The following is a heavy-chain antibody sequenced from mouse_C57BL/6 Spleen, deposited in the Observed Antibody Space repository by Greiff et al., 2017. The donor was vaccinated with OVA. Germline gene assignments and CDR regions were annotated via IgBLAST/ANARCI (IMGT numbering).Heavy chain of an antibody. D-gene: IGHD2-3*01. Sequence: QVQLQQPGTELVKPGASVKLSCKASGYTFTSYWMHWVKQRPGQGLEWIGNINPSNGGTNYNEKFKSKATLTVDQSSSTSYMQLSSLTSADSAVYYCARDEGYYVAWFAYWGQGTLVTVSA. J-gene: IGHJ3*01. CDR1: GYTFTSYW. CDR3: ARDEGYYVAWFAY. CDR2: INPSNGGT. V-gene: IGHV1-53*01.